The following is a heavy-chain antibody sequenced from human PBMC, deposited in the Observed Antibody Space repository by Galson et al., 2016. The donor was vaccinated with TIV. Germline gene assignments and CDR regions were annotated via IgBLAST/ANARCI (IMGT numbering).Heavy chain of an antibody. CDR1: GDTFRTYT. J-gene: IGHJ4*02. D-gene: IGHD2-21*01. CDR3: ARTVPCSGDCYFFDY. CDR2: IIPLHGLS. V-gene: IGHV1-69*10. Sequence: SVKVSCKASGDTFRTYTVSWVRQAPGQGLEWMGGIIPLHGLSNHAQKFEVSVAITADEPTSTVYMVLSSLGSEDAAVYYCARTVPCSGDCYFFDYWGQGTLVTVAS.